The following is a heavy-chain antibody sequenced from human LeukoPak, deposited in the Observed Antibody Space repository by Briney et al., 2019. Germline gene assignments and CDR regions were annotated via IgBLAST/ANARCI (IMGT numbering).Heavy chain of an antibody. CDR2: IYYSGNT. CDR1: GGSISSHF. CDR3: ARSATSSWYGN. D-gene: IGHD6-13*01. V-gene: IGHV4-59*11. J-gene: IGHJ4*02. Sequence: SETLSLTCTVSGGSISSHFWSWLRQPPGKGLEGIGYIYYSGNTNYNPSLKSRVTLSVDTSKNQFSLKLSYVTAADTAVYYCARSATSSWYGNWGQGTLVSVSS.